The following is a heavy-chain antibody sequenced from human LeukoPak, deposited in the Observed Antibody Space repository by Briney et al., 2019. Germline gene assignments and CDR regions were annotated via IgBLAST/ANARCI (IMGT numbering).Heavy chain of an antibody. CDR1: GGSISSYY. CDR2: IYYSWWT. J-gene: IGHJ5*02. CDR3: ARQLIRGYCDGYWFDP. D-gene: IGHD5-18*01. V-gene: IGHV4-59*08. Sequence: PSETLSLTCTVSGGSISSYYWSWIRQPPGKGLEWIGYIYYSWWTTYNPSLKSRVTISVDTSKNKFSLKLNSVTAADTAVYYCARQLIRGYCDGYWFDPWGQGTLVTVSS.